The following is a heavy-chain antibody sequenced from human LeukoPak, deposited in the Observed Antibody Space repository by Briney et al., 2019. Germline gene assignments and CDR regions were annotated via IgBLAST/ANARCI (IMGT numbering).Heavy chain of an antibody. Sequence: GGSLRLSCAASGFTVSSNYMSWVRQAPGKGLEWVSVIYSGGSTYYADSVKGRFTISRDNSKNTLYLQMNSLRAEDTAVYYCASGAVVPAAGDAFDIWGQGTMVTVSS. V-gene: IGHV3-66*01. CDR2: IYSGGST. J-gene: IGHJ3*02. D-gene: IGHD2-2*01. CDR1: GFTVSSNY. CDR3: ASGAVVPAAGDAFDI.